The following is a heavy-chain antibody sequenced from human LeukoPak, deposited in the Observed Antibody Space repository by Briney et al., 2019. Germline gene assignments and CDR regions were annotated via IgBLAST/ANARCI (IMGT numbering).Heavy chain of an antibody. D-gene: IGHD5-24*01. CDR1: GFSFSSTW. V-gene: IGHV3-74*01. CDR3: ARRLRDGYNYPTKFDY. J-gene: IGHJ4*02. CDR2: IKSDGIST. Sequence: GGSLRLSCAASGFSFSSTWMHWVRQAPGKGLLWVSLIKSDGISTIYADSVKGRFTISRDNAKNSLYLQMNSLRAEDTAVYYCARRLRDGYNYPTKFDYWGQGTLVTVSS.